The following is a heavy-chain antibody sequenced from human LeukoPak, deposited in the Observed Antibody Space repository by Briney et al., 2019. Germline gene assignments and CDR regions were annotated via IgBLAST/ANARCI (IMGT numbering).Heavy chain of an antibody. D-gene: IGHD6-13*01. J-gene: IGHJ3*02. Sequence: GGSLRLSCAASGFTFSSYGMHWVRQAPGKGLEWVAVISYDGSNKYYADSAKGRFTISRDNSKNTLYLQMNSLRAEDTAVYYCAKDFSSSWHDAFDIWGQGTMVTVSS. CDR2: ISYDGSNK. CDR3: AKDFSSSWHDAFDI. V-gene: IGHV3-30*18. CDR1: GFTFSSYG.